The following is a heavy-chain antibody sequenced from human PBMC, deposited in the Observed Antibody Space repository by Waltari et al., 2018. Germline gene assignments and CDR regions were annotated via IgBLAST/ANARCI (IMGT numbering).Heavy chain of an antibody. D-gene: IGHD6-25*01. J-gene: IGHJ3*02. CDR1: GYSISSGYY. Sequence: QLQLQESGPGLVKPSETLSLTCAVSGYSISSGYYWGWIRQPPGKGLEWIGSIYHSGSTYYNPSLKSRVTISVDTSKNQFSLKLSSVTAADTAVYYCARFSETLRPAYAFDIWGQGTMVTVSS. CDR2: IYHSGST. CDR3: ARFSETLRPAYAFDI. V-gene: IGHV4-38-2*01.